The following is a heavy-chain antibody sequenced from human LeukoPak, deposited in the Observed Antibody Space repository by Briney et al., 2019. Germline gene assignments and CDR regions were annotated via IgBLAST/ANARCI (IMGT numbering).Heavy chain of an antibody. CDR1: GFTFNSYA. J-gene: IGHJ5*02. D-gene: IGHD2-2*02. Sequence: GGSLRLSCAASGFTFNSYAMSWVRQAPGKGLEWVSAISGSGGSTYYADSVKGRFTISRDNSKNTLYLQMNSLRAEDTAVYYCAKDIPKRIVVVPAAINWFDPWGQGTLVTVSS. V-gene: IGHV3-23*01. CDR2: ISGSGGST. CDR3: AKDIPKRIVVVPAAINWFDP.